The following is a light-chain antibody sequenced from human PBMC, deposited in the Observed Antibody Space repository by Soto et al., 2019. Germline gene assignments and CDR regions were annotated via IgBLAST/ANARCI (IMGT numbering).Light chain of an antibody. Sequence: EIVLTQSPATLSLSPGERATLSCRASQSVSSYLAWYPQKPGQAPRLLIYDASNRATGIPARFSGSGSGTYCTLTISSLEPEDFAVYYCQQRSNWPLTFGGGTKVEIK. J-gene: IGKJ4*01. CDR2: DAS. V-gene: IGKV3-11*01. CDR3: QQRSNWPLT. CDR1: QSVSSY.